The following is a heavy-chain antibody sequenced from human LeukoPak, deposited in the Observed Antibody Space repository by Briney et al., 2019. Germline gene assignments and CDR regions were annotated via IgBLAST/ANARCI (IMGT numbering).Heavy chain of an antibody. Sequence: ASVKVSCKASGYTFTGYYMHWVRQAPGQGLEWMGMINPSGGSTNYAQKFQGRVTMTRDTSTSTVYMELSSLRSEDTAIYYCARGGTYYYYGMDVWGQGTTVTVSS. V-gene: IGHV1-46*01. CDR1: GYTFTGYY. CDR3: ARGGTYYYYGMDV. J-gene: IGHJ6*02. CDR2: INPSGGST. D-gene: IGHD1-26*01.